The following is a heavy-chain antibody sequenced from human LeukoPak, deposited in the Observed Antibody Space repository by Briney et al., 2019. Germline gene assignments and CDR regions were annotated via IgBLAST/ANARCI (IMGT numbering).Heavy chain of an antibody. Sequence: ASVKVSCKASGYTFTGYYMHWVRQAPGQGPEWMGWINPNSGGTNYAQKFQGRVAMTRDTSISTAYMELSRLRSDDTAVYYRACDLKNPTFAFDIWGQGTMVTVSS. CDR3: ACDLKNPTFAFDI. V-gene: IGHV1-2*02. D-gene: IGHD1-14*01. CDR1: GYTFTGYY. CDR2: INPNSGGT. J-gene: IGHJ3*02.